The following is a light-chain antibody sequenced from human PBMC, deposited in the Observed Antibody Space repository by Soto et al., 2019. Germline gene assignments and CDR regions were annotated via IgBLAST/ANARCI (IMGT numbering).Light chain of an antibody. V-gene: IGKV1-5*01. J-gene: IGKJ1*01. CDR2: DAS. CDR1: QSISSW. CDR3: QQYNSYSWT. Sequence: DMQMTQSLSTLSASVGDRVTITCRASQSISSWLAWYQQKPGKAPKLLIYDASSLESGVPSRFSGSGSGTEFTLTISSLQPDDFATYYCQQYNSYSWTFGQGTKVEIK.